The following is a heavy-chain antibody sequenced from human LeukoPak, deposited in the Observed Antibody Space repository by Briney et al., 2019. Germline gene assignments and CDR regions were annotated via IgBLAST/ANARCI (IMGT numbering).Heavy chain of an antibody. CDR1: GYTFTSYG. CDR2: ISAYNANT. CDR3: ARGSDFWSGYYTPYYFDY. V-gene: IGHV1-18*01. J-gene: IGHJ4*02. D-gene: IGHD3-3*01. Sequence: ASVKVSCKASGYTFTSYGISWVRQAPGQGLEWMGWISAYNANTNYAQKLQGRVTMTTDTSTSTAYMELRGLRSDDTAVYYCARGSDFWSGYYTPYYFDYWGQGTLVTVSS.